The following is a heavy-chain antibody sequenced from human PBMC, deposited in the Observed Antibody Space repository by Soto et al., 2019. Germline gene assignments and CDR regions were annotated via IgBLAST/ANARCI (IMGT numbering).Heavy chain of an antibody. CDR1: GFTFEDYA. V-gene: IGHV3-9*01. Sequence: PVGSLRLSCAASGFTFEDYAMHWVRQAPGKGLEWVSGISWNSDSIGYADSVKGRFTISRDNGKNSLYLQMNSLRVEDTALYYCAKIPYGSGSFHFDYWGQGSLVTVSS. J-gene: IGHJ4*02. CDR3: AKIPYGSGSFHFDY. CDR2: ISWNSDSI. D-gene: IGHD3-10*01.